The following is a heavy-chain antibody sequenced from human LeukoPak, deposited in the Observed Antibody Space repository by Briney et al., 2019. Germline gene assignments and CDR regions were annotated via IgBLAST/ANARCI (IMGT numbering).Heavy chain of an antibody. CDR3: ARVSVWDGGTSGSYYFDS. J-gene: IGHJ4*02. CDR1: GGSISSSSHH. D-gene: IGHD4-23*01. CDR2: IFYSGST. V-gene: IGHV4-39*07. Sequence: SETLSLSCTVSGGSISSSSHHWDWIRQPPGQGLEWIGSIFYSGSTYYSPSLKSRVTISVDTSKNQFSLKLNSVTAADTAVYHCARVSVWDGGTSGSYYFDSWGQGTLVTVSS.